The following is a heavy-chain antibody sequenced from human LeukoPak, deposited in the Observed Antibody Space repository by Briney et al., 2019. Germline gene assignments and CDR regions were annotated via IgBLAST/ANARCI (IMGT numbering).Heavy chain of an antibody. CDR3: ATSFLEWLLGSSSFDY. V-gene: IGHV3-23*01. J-gene: IGHJ4*02. D-gene: IGHD3-3*01. CDR1: GFTFSSYA. CDR2: ISGSGGST. Sequence: GGSLRLSCAASGFTFSSYAMSWVRQAPGKGLEWVSAISGSGGSTYYADSVKGRFTISRDNSKNTLYLQMNSLRAEDTAVYYCATSFLEWLLGSSSFDYWGQGTLVTDSS.